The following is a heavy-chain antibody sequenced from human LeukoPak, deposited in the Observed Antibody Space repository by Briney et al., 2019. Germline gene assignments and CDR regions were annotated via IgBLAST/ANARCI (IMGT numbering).Heavy chain of an antibody. CDR1: GFTFSSYS. CDR2: ISSSSSTI. D-gene: IGHD2-15*01. Sequence: GGSLRLSCAASGFTFSSYSMNWVRQAPGKGLEWVSYISSSSSTIYYADSVKGRFTISRDNAKNSLYLQMNSLRAEDTAVYYCARERYCSGGSCKHRPVDYWGQGTLVTVSS. J-gene: IGHJ4*02. CDR3: ARERYCSGGSCKHRPVDY. V-gene: IGHV3-48*01.